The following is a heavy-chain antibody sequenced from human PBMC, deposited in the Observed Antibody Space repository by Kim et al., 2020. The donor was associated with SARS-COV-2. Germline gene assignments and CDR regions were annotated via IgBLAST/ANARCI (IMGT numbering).Heavy chain of an antibody. Sequence: GGSLRLSCAASGFTFSSYAMHWVRQAPGKGLEWVAVISYDGSNKYYADSVKGRFTISRDNSKNTLYLQMNSLRAEDTAVYYCARDGDDGGGDSGFPNYYYGMDVWGQGTTVTVSS. D-gene: IGHD2-21*02. J-gene: IGHJ6*02. CDR2: ISYDGSNK. CDR3: ARDGDDGGGDSGFPNYYYGMDV. V-gene: IGHV3-30*04. CDR1: GFTFSSYA.